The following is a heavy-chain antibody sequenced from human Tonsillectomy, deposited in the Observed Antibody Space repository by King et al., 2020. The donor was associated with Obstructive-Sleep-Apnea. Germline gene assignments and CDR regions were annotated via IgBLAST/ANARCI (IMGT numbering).Heavy chain of an antibody. V-gene: IGHV3-23*04. CDR2: MSGRSGET. J-gene: IGHJ4*02. CDR3: SKSSIEVAGSFDH. CDR1: GFTFSSYT. D-gene: IGHD6-19*01. Sequence: DVQLVESGGGLVQPGGSLRLSCAASGFTFSSYTMAWVRQAPGRGLEWVSAMSGRSGETYYADSVKGRFTISRDNSENTLYLQMNSLRPEDTAVYYCSKSSIEVAGSFDHWGQGTLVTVSS.